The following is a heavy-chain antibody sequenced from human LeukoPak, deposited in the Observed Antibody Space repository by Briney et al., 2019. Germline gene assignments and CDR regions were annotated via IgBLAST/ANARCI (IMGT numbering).Heavy chain of an antibody. CDR2: ISSSGSTI. V-gene: IGHV3-11*01. Sequence: PGGSLRLSCAASGFTFSDYYMSWIRQAPGKGLEWVSYISSSGSTIYYADSVKGRFTISRDNAKNSLYLQMNSLRAEDTAVYYCARDPPLTVDIAAPRGEDAFDIWGQGTMVTVSS. D-gene: IGHD5-12*01. J-gene: IGHJ3*02. CDR1: GFTFSDYY. CDR3: ARDPPLTVDIAAPRGEDAFDI.